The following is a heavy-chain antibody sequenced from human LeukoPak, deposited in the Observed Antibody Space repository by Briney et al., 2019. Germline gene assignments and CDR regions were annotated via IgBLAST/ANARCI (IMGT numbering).Heavy chain of an antibody. CDR1: GFTFSTYW. J-gene: IGHJ4*02. CDR2: LSGSADRT. CDR3: AKDRLRAILSFDS. V-gene: IGHV3-23*01. Sequence: GGSLRLSCAATGFTFSTYWVSWVRQAPGKGLEWVSALSGSADRTYYADSVKGRFTISRDNSKNTLFLHINSLRADHTAVYYCAKDRLRAILSFDSWGPGTLLTVSS. D-gene: IGHD2-21*01.